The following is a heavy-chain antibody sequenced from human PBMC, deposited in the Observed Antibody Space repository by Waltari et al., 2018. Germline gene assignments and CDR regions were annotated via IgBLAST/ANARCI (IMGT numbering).Heavy chain of an antibody. CDR1: GFTFDDYA. CDR3: AKALITFGGVIDLDAFDI. J-gene: IGHJ3*02. Sequence: EVQLVESGGGLVQPGRSLRLSCAASGFTFDDYAMHWVRQAPGKGLEWVSGISWNSGSIGYADSVKGRFTISRDNAKNSLYLQMNSLRAEDMALYYCAKALITFGGVIDLDAFDIWGQGTMVTVSS. D-gene: IGHD3-16*02. V-gene: IGHV3-9*03. CDR2: ISWNSGSI.